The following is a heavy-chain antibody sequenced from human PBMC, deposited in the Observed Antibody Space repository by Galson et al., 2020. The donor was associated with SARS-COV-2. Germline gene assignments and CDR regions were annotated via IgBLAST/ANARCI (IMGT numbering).Heavy chain of an antibody. CDR1: GYTLTELY. D-gene: IGHD3-10*01. CDR3: ATAPMVRGPDWFDP. V-gene: IGHV1-24*01. J-gene: IGHJ5*02. CDR2: FDPEDGET. Sequence: GESLKISCKVSGYTLTELYMHWVRQAPGKGLEWMGGFDPEDGETIYAQKFQGRVTMTEDTSTDTAYMELSSLRSEDTAVYYCATAPMVRGPDWFDPWGQGTLVTVSS.